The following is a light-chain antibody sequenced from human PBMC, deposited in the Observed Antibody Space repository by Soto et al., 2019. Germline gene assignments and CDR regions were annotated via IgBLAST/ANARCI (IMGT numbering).Light chain of an antibody. V-gene: IGKV3-11*01. CDR3: QQRSNWPIT. CDR1: QSVSSY. Sequence: EIVLTQSPATLSSSPGERATLSCRASQSVSSYLAWYQQKPGQAPRLLIYDASNRATGIPARFSGSGSGTDFTLTISSLEPEDFALYYCQQRSNWPITFGQGTRLEIK. CDR2: DAS. J-gene: IGKJ5*01.